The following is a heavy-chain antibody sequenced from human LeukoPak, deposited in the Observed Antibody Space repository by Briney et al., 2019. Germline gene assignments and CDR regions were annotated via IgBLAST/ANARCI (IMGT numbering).Heavy chain of an antibody. J-gene: IGHJ2*01. Sequence: SESLSLTCTVSGGCISSYYWRWIRQPPGKGLEWVGYIYYSGSTNYYLSLKSRFTISVDTSENQFSLKLSSVTAADTAVYYCATKRGYYDSSGYYYNWYFDLWGRGTLVTVSS. CDR1: GGCISSYY. CDR2: IYYSGST. V-gene: IGHV4-59*01. D-gene: IGHD3-22*01. CDR3: ATKRGYYDSSGYYYNWYFDL.